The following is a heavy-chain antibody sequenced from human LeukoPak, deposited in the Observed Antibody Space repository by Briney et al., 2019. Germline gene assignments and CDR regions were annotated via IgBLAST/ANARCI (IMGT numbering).Heavy chain of an antibody. CDR3: ARDPNPDYGDYYVDY. CDR1: VGTFSSYA. J-gene: IGHJ4*02. V-gene: IGHV1-69*04. D-gene: IGHD4-17*01. CDR2: IIPILGIA. Sequence: GASVKVSCTPSVGTFSSYAISWVRQAPGQGLEWMGRIIPILGIANYAQKFQGRVTITADKSTSTAYMELSSLRSEDTAVYYCARDPNPDYGDYYVDYWGQGTLVTVSS.